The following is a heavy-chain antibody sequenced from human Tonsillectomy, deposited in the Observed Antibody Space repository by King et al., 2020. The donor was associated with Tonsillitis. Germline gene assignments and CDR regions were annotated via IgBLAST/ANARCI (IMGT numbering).Heavy chain of an antibody. CDR2: ISGSGDTT. CDR1: GFTSSNYA. Sequence: VQLVESGGGLVQPGGSLRLSCAASGFTSSNYAMSWVRQAPGKGLEWVSAISGSGDTTYYADSVKGRFTISRDNSKNTLYMQMNRLRAEDTAVYYCAEGHWNADFDYWGQGTQVTVSS. CDR3: AEGHWNADFDY. D-gene: IGHD1-1*01. J-gene: IGHJ4*02. V-gene: IGHV3-23*04.